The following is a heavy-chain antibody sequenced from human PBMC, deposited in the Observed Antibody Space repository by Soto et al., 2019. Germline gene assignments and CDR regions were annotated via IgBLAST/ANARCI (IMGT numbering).Heavy chain of an antibody. CDR2: ISYDGSNK. V-gene: IGHV3-30-3*01. D-gene: IGHD1-7*01. J-gene: IGHJ5*02. CDR1: GFTFSSYA. Sequence: PGGSLRLSCAASGFTFSSYAMHWVRQAPGKGLEWVAVISYDGSNKYYADSVKGRFTISRDNSKNTLYLQMNSLRAEDTAVYYCARVDITGTTWGQGTLVTVSS. CDR3: ARVDITGTT.